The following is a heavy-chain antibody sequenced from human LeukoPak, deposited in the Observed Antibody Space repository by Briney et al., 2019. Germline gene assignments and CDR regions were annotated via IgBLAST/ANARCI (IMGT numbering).Heavy chain of an antibody. J-gene: IGHJ6*02. Sequence: PGGSLRLSCAASGFTFSSYDVHWVRQATGRGLEWVSAIGASGDTYYPGSVKGRFTISRQNAKNSLHLQMNSLRAGDTAVYYCARGAVGMDVWGQGTTVTVSS. CDR3: ARGAVGMDV. D-gene: IGHD3-16*01. CDR2: IGASGDT. CDR1: GFTFSSYD. V-gene: IGHV3-13*01.